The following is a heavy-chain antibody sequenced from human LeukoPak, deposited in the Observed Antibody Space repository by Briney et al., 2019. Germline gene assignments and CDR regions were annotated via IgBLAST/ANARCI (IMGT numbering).Heavy chain of an antibody. D-gene: IGHD3-10*01. V-gene: IGHV3-7*01. CDR3: ARGGRPDY. CDR1: GFTFNNYW. J-gene: IGHJ4*02. Sequence: GGSLRLSCAASGFTFNNYWMSWVRQAPGKGLECVANIKEDGREKYYVDSVKGRFTISRDNAKNSLYLQMSSLRAEDTAVYYCARGGRPDYWGQGTLVTVSS. CDR2: IKEDGREK.